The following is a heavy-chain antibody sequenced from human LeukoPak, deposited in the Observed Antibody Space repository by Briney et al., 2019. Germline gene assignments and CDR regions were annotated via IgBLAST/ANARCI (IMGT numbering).Heavy chain of an antibody. CDR1: GFTFDGYG. V-gene: IGHV3-20*04. D-gene: IGHD2-15*01. J-gene: IGHJ3*02. CDR3: ARDLADIVVVVAATGHAFDI. CDR2: INWNGGST. Sequence: PGGSLRLSCAASGFTFDGYGMSWVRQAPGKVLEWVSGINWNGGSTGYADSVKGRFTISRDNAKNSLYLQMNSLRAEDTALYYCARDLADIVVVVAATGHAFDIWCQGTMVTVSS.